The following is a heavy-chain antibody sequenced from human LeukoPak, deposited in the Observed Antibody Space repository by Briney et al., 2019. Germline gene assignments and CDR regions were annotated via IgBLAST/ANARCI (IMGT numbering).Heavy chain of an antibody. CDR1: GGSISSYY. J-gene: IGHJ5*02. Sequence: SETLSLTCTVSGGSISSYYWSWIRQPPGKGLEWIGYIYYSGSTNYNPSLKSRVTISVDTSKNQFSLKLSSVTAADTAVCYCARGGEYQLLYTNNWFDPWGQGTLVTVSS. CDR3: ARGGEYQLLYTNNWFDP. D-gene: IGHD2-2*02. CDR2: IYYSGST. V-gene: IGHV4-59*01.